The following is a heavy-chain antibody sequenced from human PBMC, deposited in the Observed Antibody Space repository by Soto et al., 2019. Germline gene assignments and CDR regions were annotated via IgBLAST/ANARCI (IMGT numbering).Heavy chain of an antibody. CDR1: GFTFSSYG. CDR3: ARDPNWRTVTTLGYFDY. CDR2: IWYDGSNK. Sequence: PGGSLRLSCAASGFTFSSYGMHWVRQAPGKGLEWVAVIWYDGSNKYYADSVKGRFTISRDNSKNTLYLQMNSLRAEDTAVYYCARDPNWRTVTTLGYFDYWGQGTLVTVSS. D-gene: IGHD4-17*01. V-gene: IGHV3-33*01. J-gene: IGHJ4*02.